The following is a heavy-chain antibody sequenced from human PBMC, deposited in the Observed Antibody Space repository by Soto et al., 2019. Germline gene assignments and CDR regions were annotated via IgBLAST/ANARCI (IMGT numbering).Heavy chain of an antibody. CDR3: APPGGTADN. J-gene: IGHJ4*02. Sequence: EAQLLESGGGLVQPGGSLRLSCATSGFTFSRYPMTWVRQAPGKGLEWVSCISGSGDTTYYADAVRGRFTISRDNSKNTLYLQMNSLRAGDTAVYYCAPPGGTADNWVQGTLVTVSS. D-gene: IGHD3-16*01. V-gene: IGHV3-23*01. CDR2: ISGSGDTT. CDR1: GFTFSRYP.